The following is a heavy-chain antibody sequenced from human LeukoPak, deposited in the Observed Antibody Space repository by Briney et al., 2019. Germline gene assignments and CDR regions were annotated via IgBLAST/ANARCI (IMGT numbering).Heavy chain of an antibody. CDR3: AKGVVVAPDVTPFDY. CDR1: GFTFNSYA. CDR2: ISGSGGST. V-gene: IGHV3-23*01. J-gene: IGHJ4*02. Sequence: GGSLRLSCAASGFTFNSYAMSWVRQAPGKGLEWVSAISGSGGSTYYADSVKGRFTISRDNSKYTLYLQMNSLRAEDTAVYYCAKGVVVAPDVTPFDYWGQGTLVTVSS. D-gene: IGHD2-2*01.